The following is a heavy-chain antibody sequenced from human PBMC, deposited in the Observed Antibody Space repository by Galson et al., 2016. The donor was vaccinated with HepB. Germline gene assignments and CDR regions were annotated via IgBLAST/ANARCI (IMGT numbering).Heavy chain of an antibody. Sequence: SLRLSCAASGLIVSYNYMSWVRQAPGKGLEWVSVIHNIGSTYYIDSVKGRFTISRDNSKNTLYLQMNSLRAEDTAVYYCARVYGGDWLNLHTFDVWGQGAMVTVSS. CDR3: ARVYGGDWLNLHTFDV. D-gene: IGHD3-9*01. V-gene: IGHV3-53*01. CDR1: GLIVSYNY. CDR2: IHNIGST. J-gene: IGHJ3*01.